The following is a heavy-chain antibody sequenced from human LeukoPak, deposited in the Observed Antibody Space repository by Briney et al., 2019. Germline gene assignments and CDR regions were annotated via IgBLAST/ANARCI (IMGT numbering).Heavy chain of an antibody. CDR1: GFTFSSYS. V-gene: IGHV3-21*01. CDR3: ARGDVAVAGLGGDS. D-gene: IGHD6-19*01. J-gene: IGHJ4*02. CDR2: ISSSSSYI. Sequence: GGSLRLSCAASGFTFSSYSMNWVRQAPGKRLEWVSSISSSSSYIYYADSVKGRFTISRDNAKNSLYLQMNSLRAEDTAVYYCARGDVAVAGLGGDSWGQGTLVTVSS.